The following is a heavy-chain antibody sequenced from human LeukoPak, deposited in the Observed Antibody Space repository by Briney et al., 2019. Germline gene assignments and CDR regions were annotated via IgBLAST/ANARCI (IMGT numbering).Heavy chain of an antibody. CDR3: AKASWVSNVDAVL. CDR1: GFTFSNYA. Sequence: GGSLRLSCAASGFTFSNYAMSWVRQAPAGGLEWVSSLRGDGETFYADSVKGRFTPSRDDSRNTVYLQLNNLRVEDTAVYYCAKASWVSNVDAVLWGQGTLVTVSS. D-gene: IGHD1-1*01. CDR2: LRGDGET. V-gene: IGHV3-23*01. J-gene: IGHJ4*02.